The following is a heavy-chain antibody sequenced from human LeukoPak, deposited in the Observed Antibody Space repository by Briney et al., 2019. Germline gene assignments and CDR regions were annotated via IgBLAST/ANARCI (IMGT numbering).Heavy chain of an antibody. V-gene: IGHV4-31*11. Sequence: SQTLSLTCAVSGGSISSGGYSWSWIRQHPGKGLEWIGYIYYSGSTYYNPSLKSRVTISVDTSKNQFSLKLSSVTAADTAVYYCARDRAQWLAFDIWGQGTMVTVSS. CDR3: ARDRAQWLAFDI. J-gene: IGHJ3*02. CDR1: GGSISSGGYS. D-gene: IGHD6-19*01. CDR2: IYYSGST.